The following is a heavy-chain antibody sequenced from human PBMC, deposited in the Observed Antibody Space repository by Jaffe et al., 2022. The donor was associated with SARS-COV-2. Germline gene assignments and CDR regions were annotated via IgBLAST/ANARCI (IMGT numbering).Heavy chain of an antibody. CDR3: AGSITMVRVLYYYYYMDV. J-gene: IGHJ6*03. D-gene: IGHD3-10*01. CDR1: GGTFSSYA. Sequence: QVQLVQSGAEVKKPGSSVKVSCKASGGTFSSYAISWVRQAPGQGLEWMGGIIPIFGTANYAQKFQGRVTITADESTSTAYMELSSLRSEDTAVYYCAGSITMVRVLYYYYYMDVWGKGTTVTVSS. V-gene: IGHV1-69*01. CDR2: IIPIFGTA.